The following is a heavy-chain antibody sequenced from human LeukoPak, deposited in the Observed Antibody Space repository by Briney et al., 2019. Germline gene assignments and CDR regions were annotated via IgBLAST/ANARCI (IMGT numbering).Heavy chain of an antibody. D-gene: IGHD5-12*01. CDR1: GGSISSHY. CDR3: ARESYDSFDY. V-gene: IGHV4-59*11. Sequence: SETLSLTCTVSGGSISSHYWSWIRQPPGKGLEWIGYIYYSGSTNYNPSLKSRVTISVDTSKNQFSLKLSSVTAADTVVYYCARESYDSFDYWGQGTLVTVSS. J-gene: IGHJ4*02. CDR2: IYYSGST.